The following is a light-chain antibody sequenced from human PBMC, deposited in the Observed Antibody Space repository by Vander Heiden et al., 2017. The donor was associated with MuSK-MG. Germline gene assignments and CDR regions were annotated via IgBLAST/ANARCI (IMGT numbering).Light chain of an antibody. CDR1: SSHLGSAAF. V-gene: IGLV2-14*01. CDR3: SSYTGSTTLV. CDR2: DVS. J-gene: IGLJ2*01. Sequence: QSALTQPASVSAPPGQSISISCPGTSSHLGSAAFVSWYQQRPGKAPILIICDVSNRPSGVSDRFSGSKSGNEASLTISGLQDEDEADYFCSSYTGSTTLVFGGGTKLTVL.